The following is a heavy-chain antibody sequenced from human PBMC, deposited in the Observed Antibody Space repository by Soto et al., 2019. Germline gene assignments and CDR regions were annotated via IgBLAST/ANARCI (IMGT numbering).Heavy chain of an antibody. Sequence: QLQVQESGPGQVKPSQTLSLTCTVSGGSITSHHYYWGWIRQPPGKGLEWIGSIYSGGNTYYNPFLRSRLTIFVDTAKNLISLTLNSVTAADSAIYYCGSGPSTTWIDNWGLGTQVAVSS. V-gene: IGHV4-39*01. D-gene: IGHD2-2*01. CDR3: GSGPSTTWIDN. CDR2: IYSGGNT. CDR1: GGSITSHHYY. J-gene: IGHJ4*02.